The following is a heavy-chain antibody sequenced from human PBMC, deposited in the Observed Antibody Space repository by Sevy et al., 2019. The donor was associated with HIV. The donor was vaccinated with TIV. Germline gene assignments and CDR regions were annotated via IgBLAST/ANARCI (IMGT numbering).Heavy chain of an antibody. CDR2: TYYRSKWYN. J-gene: IGHJ6*02. V-gene: IGHV6-1*01. CDR1: GDSVSSNSAA. CDR3: ARDLSGYDSSGYHTNFYYYYGMDV. Sequence: SQTLSLTCAISGDSVSSNSAAWNWIRQSPSRGLEWLRRTYYRSKWYNDYAVSVKSRITINPDTSKNQFSLQLNSVTPEETAVYYCARDLSGYDSSGYHTNFYYYYGMDVWGQGTTVTVSS. D-gene: IGHD3-22*01.